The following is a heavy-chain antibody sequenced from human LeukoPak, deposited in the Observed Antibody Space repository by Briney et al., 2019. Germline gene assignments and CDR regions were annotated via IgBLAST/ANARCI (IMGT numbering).Heavy chain of an antibody. Sequence: QVQLQESGPGLVKPSETLSLTCIVSGGSIGSYYWTWIRQPPGKGLGWFGYIYYSGSTNYNPSLKSRVTISVDTSKNQFSLKLNSVSAADTAVYYCARALGRIATRRDAFDIWGQGTMVTVSS. V-gene: IGHV4-59*01. D-gene: IGHD6-6*01. CDR1: GGSIGSYY. CDR3: ARALGRIATRRDAFDI. J-gene: IGHJ3*02. CDR2: IYYSGST.